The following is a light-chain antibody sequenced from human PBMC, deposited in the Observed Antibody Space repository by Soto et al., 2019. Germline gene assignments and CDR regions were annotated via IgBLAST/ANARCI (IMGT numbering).Light chain of an antibody. V-gene: IGLV2-11*01. J-gene: IGLJ1*01. Sequence: QSVLTQPRSVSGSPGQSVTISCTGTSSDVGGYNYVSWYQQHPGKAPKLMIYDVSKRPSGVPDRFSGSKSGNTASLTISGLQAEDEADYYCCSYAGSYTSYNYVFGTGTKVTLL. CDR1: SSDVGGYNY. CDR2: DVS. CDR3: CSYAGSYTSYNYV.